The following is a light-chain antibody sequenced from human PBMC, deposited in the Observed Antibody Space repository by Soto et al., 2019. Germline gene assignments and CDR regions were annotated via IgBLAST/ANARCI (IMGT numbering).Light chain of an antibody. CDR3: SSYTSSSTYV. V-gene: IGLV2-14*01. CDR1: SSDVGGYNY. Sequence: QSALTQTASVSGSPGQSITISCTGTSSDVGGYNYVSWYQQYPGKAPKLMIYDVSNRPSGVSNRFSGSKSGNTAYLTISGLQAEDEAEYYCSSYTSSSTYVFGTGTKLTVL. J-gene: IGLJ1*01. CDR2: DVS.